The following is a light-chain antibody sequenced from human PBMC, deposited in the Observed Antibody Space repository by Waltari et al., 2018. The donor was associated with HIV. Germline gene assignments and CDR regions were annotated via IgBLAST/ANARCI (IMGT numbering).Light chain of an antibody. V-gene: IGLV2-14*03. CDR3: VSYTSTIPLGAV. CDR2: DVT. CDR1: RSDVGGYNY. J-gene: IGLJ7*01. Sequence: QSALTQPASVSGSPGQSITISCTGTRSDVGGYNYVSWYQQHPGKAPKPIIYDVTARPSGVSNRFSGSKSGNTASLTISGLQAEDEADYYCVSYTSTIPLGAVFGGGTQLTVL.